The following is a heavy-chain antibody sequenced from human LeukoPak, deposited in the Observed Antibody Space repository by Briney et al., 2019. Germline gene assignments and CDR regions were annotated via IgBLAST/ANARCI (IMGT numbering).Heavy chain of an antibody. CDR2: ISGSGGST. Sequence: GGSLRLSCTASGFTFSNYGMNWVRQAPGKGLEWVSAISGSGGSTYYADSVKGRFTISRDNSKNTLYLQMNSLRAEDTAVYYCAKDWGSGYCSSTSCHPYYFDYWGQGTLVTVSS. CDR3: AKDWGSGYCSSTSCHPYYFDY. D-gene: IGHD2-2*01. CDR1: GFTFSNYG. V-gene: IGHV3-23*01. J-gene: IGHJ4*02.